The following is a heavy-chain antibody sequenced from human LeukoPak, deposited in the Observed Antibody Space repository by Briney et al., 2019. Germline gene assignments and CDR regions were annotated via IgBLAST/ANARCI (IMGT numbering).Heavy chain of an antibody. Sequence: SETLSLTCAVSGYSISSGYYWGWIRQPPGKGLEWIGSIYHSGSTYYNPSLKSRVTISVDTSKNQFSLKLSSVTAADTAVYYCARSLAAADNWSDPWGQGTLVTVSS. CDR2: IYHSGST. D-gene: IGHD6-13*01. CDR3: ARSLAAADNWSDP. V-gene: IGHV4-38-2*01. J-gene: IGHJ5*02. CDR1: GYSISSGYY.